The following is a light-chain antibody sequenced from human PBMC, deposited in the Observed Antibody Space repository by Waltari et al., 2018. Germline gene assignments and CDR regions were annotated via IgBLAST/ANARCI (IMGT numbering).Light chain of an antibody. V-gene: IGKV1-39*01. Sequence: DIQMTQSPSSLSASVGDRVTITCRASQSISSYLNWYQQKPGKAPKLLIYAASSLQSGVPSRFSGSGSGTYFTLTISSLQPEAFATYYCQQSYSTPLTFGGGTKVEIK. CDR1: QSISSY. CDR2: AAS. J-gene: IGKJ4*01. CDR3: QQSYSTPLT.